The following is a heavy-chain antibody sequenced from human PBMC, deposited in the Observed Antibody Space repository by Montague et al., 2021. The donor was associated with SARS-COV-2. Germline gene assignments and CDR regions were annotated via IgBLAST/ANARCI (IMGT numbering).Heavy chain of an antibody. CDR2: IDYRGTT. CDR3: ARGWFSPMIVVVIRGPFDY. V-gene: IGHV4-59*12. J-gene: IGHJ4*02. CDR1: GGSISSYY. Sequence: SETLSLTCTVSGGSISSYYWSWIRQTPGKGLEWLGHIDYRGTTNYSPSLESRVTIAVDRSKNQFSLKLSSVTAADTAVYYCARGWFSPMIVVVIRGPFDYWGQGTLVTVSS. D-gene: IGHD3-22*01.